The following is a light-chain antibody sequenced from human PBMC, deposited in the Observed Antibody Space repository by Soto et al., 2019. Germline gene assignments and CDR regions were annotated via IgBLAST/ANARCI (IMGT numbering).Light chain of an antibody. CDR2: RAS. Sequence: IPLTQSPATVSVFPGETVTLSCRASQNIYSNLGWYQQRPGQAPRLIIYRASTRATGIPARFSGSGSGTEFTLTINSLQSEDFAVYYCQQYHNLWAFGRGTKVDIK. J-gene: IGKJ1*01. CDR3: QQYHNLWA. CDR1: QNIYSN. V-gene: IGKV3-15*01.